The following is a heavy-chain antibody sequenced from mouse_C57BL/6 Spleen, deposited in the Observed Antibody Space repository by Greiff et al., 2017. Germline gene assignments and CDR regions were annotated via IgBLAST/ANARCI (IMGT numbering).Heavy chain of an antibody. D-gene: IGHD4-1*01. CDR2: IYPGSGNT. CDR1: GYTFTDYY. CDR3: AITGDY. V-gene: IGHV1-76*01. Sequence: QVQLQQSGAELVRPGASVKLSCKASGYTFTDYYINWVKQRPGQGLEWIARIYPGSGNTYYNEKFKGKATLTAEKSSSTAYMQLSSLTSEDSAVYFCAITGDYWGQGTTLTVSS. J-gene: IGHJ2*01.